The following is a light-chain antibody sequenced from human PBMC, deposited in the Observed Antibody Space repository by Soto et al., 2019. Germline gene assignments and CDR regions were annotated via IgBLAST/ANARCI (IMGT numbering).Light chain of an antibody. CDR2: GAS. Sequence: ETGMTQTQATLSVSPGERATLSCRTSLSVGSNLEWSQKRPGQAPRLLIYGASTRATCIQVRFSGSWSGTEFHLTIISLQSEDLGCYYCQQYNKWPLFICGPWIRVDMK. CDR3: QQYNKWPLFI. J-gene: IGKJ3*01. V-gene: IGKV3-15*01. CDR1: LSVGSN.